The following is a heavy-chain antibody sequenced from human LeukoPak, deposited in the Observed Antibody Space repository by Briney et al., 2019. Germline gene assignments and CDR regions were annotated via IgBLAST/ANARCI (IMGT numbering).Heavy chain of an antibody. Sequence: SETLSLTCTVSGDSVSNGNYYWSWLRQPPGKALEWIGYIYYTGKTYYNPSLEGRVTILVDTSRNHFTVKLSSVTAADTAVYYCARSQNYYGSGDYWSQGTLVTVSS. D-gene: IGHD3-10*01. V-gene: IGHV4-61*03. CDR3: ARSQNYYGSGDY. CDR1: GDSVSNGNYY. J-gene: IGHJ4*02. CDR2: IYYTGKT.